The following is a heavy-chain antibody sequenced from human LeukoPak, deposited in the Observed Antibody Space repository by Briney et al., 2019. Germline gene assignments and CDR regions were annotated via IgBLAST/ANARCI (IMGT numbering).Heavy chain of an antibody. D-gene: IGHD3-10*01. Sequence: GGSLRLSCTASGFPFGDYSMIWVRQAPGKGLQWVGSIRGETYGGTTEYAASVKGRLILSRDDSKSIAYLQLSSLKTEDTAVYYCTREKIPGLFGVLFWGQGTLVTVSS. V-gene: IGHV3-49*04. CDR3: TREKIPGLFGVLF. J-gene: IGHJ4*02. CDR1: GFPFGDYS. CDR2: IRGETYGGTT.